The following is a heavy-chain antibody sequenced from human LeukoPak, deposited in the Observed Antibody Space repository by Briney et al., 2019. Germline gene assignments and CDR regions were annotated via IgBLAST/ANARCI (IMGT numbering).Heavy chain of an antibody. CDR2: VHLSGRT. CDR3: AREGGPYRPLDY. CDR1: GGSISTTNW. Sequence: SGTLSLTCGVSGGSISTTNWWTRVRQPRGEGLEWIGEVHLSGRTHYNPSLESRVTMSVDMSENHISLRLTSVTAADTAVYYCAREGGPYRPLDYSGQGTLVTVSS. J-gene: IGHJ4*02. V-gene: IGHV4-4*02.